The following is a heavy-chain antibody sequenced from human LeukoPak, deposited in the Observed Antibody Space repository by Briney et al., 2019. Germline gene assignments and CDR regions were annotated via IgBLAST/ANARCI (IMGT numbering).Heavy chain of an antibody. Sequence: SETLSLTCTVSGGSISTYYGSWIRQPAGKGLEWIGRIYTSGSTNYNPSLKSRVTMSVDTSKNQFSLKLSSVTAADTAVYYCVRVIGAPNYYYYMDVWGKGTTVTVSS. CDR1: GGSISTYY. CDR2: IYTSGST. D-gene: IGHD3-22*01. J-gene: IGHJ6*03. CDR3: VRVIGAPNYYYYMDV. V-gene: IGHV4-4*07.